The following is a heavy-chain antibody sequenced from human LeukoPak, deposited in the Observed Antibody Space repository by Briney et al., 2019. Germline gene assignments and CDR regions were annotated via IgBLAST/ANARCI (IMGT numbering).Heavy chain of an antibody. Sequence: PGGSLRLSCEAPGFTFSTSVMHWVRQAPGKGLEWVAGRFTHYVDSVKGRFTISGDNSKKTVYLQMNNLRPEDTAIYYCAREGHSSGHAPAFDIWGQGTMVTVSS. J-gene: IGHJ3*02. CDR2: RFT. CDR3: AREGHSSGHAPAFDI. CDR1: GFTFSTSV. V-gene: IGHV3-NL1*01. D-gene: IGHD3-22*01.